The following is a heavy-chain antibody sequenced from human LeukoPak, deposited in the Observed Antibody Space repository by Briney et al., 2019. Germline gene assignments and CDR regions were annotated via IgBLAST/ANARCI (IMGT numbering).Heavy chain of an antibody. D-gene: IGHD3-16*01. V-gene: IGHV4-59*01. CDR2: IYYSGSN. Sequence: SEALSLTCTVSGGSISSYYWSWIRQPPGKGLEWIGYIYYSGSNNYNPSLKSRVTISVDTSKNQFSLKLSSVTAADPAVYYCARASVATRGYYYYYMDVWGKGTTVTVSS. J-gene: IGHJ6*03. CDR1: GGSISSYY. CDR3: ARASVATRGYYYYYMDV.